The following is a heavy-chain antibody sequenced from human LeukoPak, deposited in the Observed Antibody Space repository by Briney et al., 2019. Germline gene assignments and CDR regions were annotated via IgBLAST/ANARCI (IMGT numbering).Heavy chain of an antibody. D-gene: IGHD5-12*01. Sequence: GASVRVSCKASGGTFSSYAISWVRQAPGQGLEWMGRIIPILGIANYAQKFQGRVTITADKSTSTAYMELSSLRSEDTAVYYCATRDGYSGYGPVDCWGQGTLVTVSS. CDR2: IIPILGIA. CDR3: ATRDGYSGYGPVDC. V-gene: IGHV1-69*04. CDR1: GGTFSSYA. J-gene: IGHJ4*02.